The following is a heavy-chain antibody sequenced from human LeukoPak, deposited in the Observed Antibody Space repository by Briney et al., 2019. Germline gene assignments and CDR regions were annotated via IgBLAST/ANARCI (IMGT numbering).Heavy chain of an antibody. CDR3: ARGGSESGSYRQFDY. V-gene: IGHV3-7*01. CDR2: IKQDGSEK. J-gene: IGHJ4*02. Sequence: GGSLRLSCAASGFTFSSYWMSWVRQAPGKGLEWVANIKQDGSEKYYVDSVKGRFTISRDNAKNSLYLQMNSLRAEDTAVYYCARGGSESGSYRQFDYWGQGTLVTVSS. CDR1: GFTFSSYW. D-gene: IGHD1-26*01.